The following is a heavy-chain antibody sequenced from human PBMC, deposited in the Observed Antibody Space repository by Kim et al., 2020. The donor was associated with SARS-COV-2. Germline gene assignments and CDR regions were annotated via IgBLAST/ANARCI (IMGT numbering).Heavy chain of an antibody. Sequence: GGSLRLSCAASGFTFSSYSMNWVRQAPGKGLEWVSSISSSSSYIYYADSVKGRFTISRDNAKNSLYLQMNSLRAEDTAVYYCARDRYCSSTSCYPTKSYYYYYGMDVWGQGTTVTVSS. CDR3: ARDRYCSSTSCYPTKSYYYYYGMDV. CDR2: ISSSSSYI. J-gene: IGHJ6*02. V-gene: IGHV3-21*01. CDR1: GFTFSSYS. D-gene: IGHD2-2*01.